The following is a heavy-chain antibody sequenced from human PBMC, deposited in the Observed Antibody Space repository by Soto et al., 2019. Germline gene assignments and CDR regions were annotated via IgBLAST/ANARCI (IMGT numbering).Heavy chain of an antibody. CDR2: IYYSGST. CDR3: ASHSSGWYVGYYFDY. CDR1: GGSVSSGSYY. J-gene: IGHJ4*02. Sequence: SETLSLTCTVSGGSVSSGSYYWSWIRQPPGKGLEWIGDIYYSGSTNYNPSLKSRVTISVDTSKTQFSLKLSSVTAADTAVYYCASHSSGWYVGYYFDYWGQGTLVTVSS. V-gene: IGHV4-61*01. D-gene: IGHD6-19*01.